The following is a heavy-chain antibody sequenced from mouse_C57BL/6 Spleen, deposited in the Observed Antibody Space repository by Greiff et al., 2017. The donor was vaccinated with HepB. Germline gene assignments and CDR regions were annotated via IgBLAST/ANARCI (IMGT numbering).Heavy chain of an antibody. Sequence: QVQLKESGAELARPGASVKMSCKASGYTFTSYTMHWVKQRPGQGLEWIGYINPSSGYTKYNQKFKDKATLTADKSSSTAYMQLSSLTSEDSAVYYCARLGYGSSGVWGTGTTVTVSS. J-gene: IGHJ1*03. CDR3: ARLGYGSSGV. CDR1: GYTFTSYT. V-gene: IGHV1-4*01. CDR2: INPSSGYT. D-gene: IGHD1-1*01.